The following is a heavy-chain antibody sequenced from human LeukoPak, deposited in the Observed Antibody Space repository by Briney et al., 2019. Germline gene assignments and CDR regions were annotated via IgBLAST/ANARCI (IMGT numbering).Heavy chain of an antibody. CDR2: ISSSGSTI. Sequence: PGGSLRLSCAASGFTFSDYYMSWLRQAPGKGLEWVSYISSSGSTIYNEDSVRSRFTISRDNAKNSLYLQMNSLRAEDTAVYYCARDLKTYYDILTGYLNWFDPWGEGTLVTVSS. V-gene: IGHV3-11*01. CDR1: GFTFSDYY. D-gene: IGHD3-9*01. J-gene: IGHJ5*02. CDR3: ARDLKTYYDILTGYLNWFDP.